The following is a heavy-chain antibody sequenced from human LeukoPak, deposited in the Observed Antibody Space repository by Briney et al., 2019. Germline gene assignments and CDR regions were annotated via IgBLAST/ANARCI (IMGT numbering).Heavy chain of an antibody. CDR2: ISGSGGST. V-gene: IGHV3-23*01. CDR3: AKSRGVVAGTLDY. Sequence: GGSLRLSCAASGFIFTNHAMNWVRQAPGKGLEWVSGISGSGGSTYYAGSVKGRFIISRDNSKNTLYMQMNSLRAEETAVYYCAKSRGVVAGTLDYWGQGTLVTVSS. D-gene: IGHD6-19*01. J-gene: IGHJ4*02. CDR1: GFIFTNHA.